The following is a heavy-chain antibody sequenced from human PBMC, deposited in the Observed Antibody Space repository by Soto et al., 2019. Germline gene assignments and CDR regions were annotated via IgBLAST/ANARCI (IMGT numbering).Heavy chain of an antibody. D-gene: IGHD6-13*01. CDR1: GLSLSTSGVG. V-gene: IGHV2-5*02. J-gene: IGHJ6*02. Sequence: CGPTLVNPTPPLTLTCTFSGLSLSTSGVGVGWIRQPPGKDLEWLALLYWDEDKRYSPSLKSRLTITEDTSKNQVVLTMTNMDPVDTATYYCAHSSGGQLYYYGTDVWGQGTTVTVSS. CDR3: AHSSGGQLYYYGTDV. CDR2: LYWDEDK.